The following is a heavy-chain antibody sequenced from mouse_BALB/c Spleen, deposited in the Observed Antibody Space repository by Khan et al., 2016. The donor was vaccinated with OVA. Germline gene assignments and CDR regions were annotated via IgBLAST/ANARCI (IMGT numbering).Heavy chain of an antibody. V-gene: IGHV3-1*02. CDR2: IHYSGST. CDR1: GYSITGGYS. D-gene: IGHD1-1*01. Sequence: DVKLQESGPDLVKPSQSLSLTCTVTGYSITGGYSWHWIRQFPGNKLEWMGYIHYSGSTNYNPSLKSRISITRDTSKNQFFLQLNSVTTEDTATYYCARSGTTVVAYWYCDVWGAGTTVTVSS. J-gene: IGHJ1*01. CDR3: ARSGTTVVAYWYCDV.